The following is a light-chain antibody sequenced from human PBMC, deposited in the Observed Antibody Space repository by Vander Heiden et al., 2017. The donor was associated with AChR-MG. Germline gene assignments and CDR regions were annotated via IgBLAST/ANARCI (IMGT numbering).Light chain of an antibody. V-gene: IGLV2-14*01. CDR1: SSDVGGYNY. CDR3: SSYTSSSTPYV. J-gene: IGLJ1*01. Sequence: SALTQPVSVSGSPGQSITISCTGTSSDVGGYNYVSWYQQHPGKAPKLMIYDVSKRPSGVSNRFSGSKSGNTASLTISGLQAEDEADYYCSSYTSSSTPYVFGTGTKVTVL. CDR2: DVS.